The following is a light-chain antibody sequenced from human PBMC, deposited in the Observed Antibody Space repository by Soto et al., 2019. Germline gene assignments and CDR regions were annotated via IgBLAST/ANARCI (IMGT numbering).Light chain of an antibody. V-gene: IGKV3-20*01. CDR3: HQYGSSPRT. CDR1: QSVSSSY. CDR2: GAS. Sequence: EIVLTQSPGTLSLSPGERATLSCRASQSVSSSYLAWYQQKPGQAPRLLIYGASSRATGIPDRFSGSGSGTDFTLTISRLEPEDFDVYYCHQYGSSPRTFGGGTKVEIK. J-gene: IGKJ4*01.